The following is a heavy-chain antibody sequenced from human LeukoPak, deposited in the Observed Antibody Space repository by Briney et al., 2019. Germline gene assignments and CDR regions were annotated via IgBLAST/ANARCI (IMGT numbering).Heavy chain of an antibody. Sequence: PGGSLRLSCAVSGFTFRDHRMHWVRQAPGKGLVWVSGINVDGSDRRYADSVKGRFTISRDNAKNTMYLQMNSLRAEDTAVYYCARDPEWPPTPPIDGFDIWGQGTMVTVSS. CDR3: ARDPEWPPTPPIDGFDI. CDR2: INVDGSDR. V-gene: IGHV3-74*01. J-gene: IGHJ3*02. D-gene: IGHD2-15*01. CDR1: GFTFRDHR.